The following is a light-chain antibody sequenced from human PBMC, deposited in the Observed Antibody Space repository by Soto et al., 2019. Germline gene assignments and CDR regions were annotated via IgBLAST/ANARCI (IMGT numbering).Light chain of an antibody. CDR1: SSDVGGYDY. Sequence: QSVLTQPASLSGSPGQSIAISCTGTSSDVGGYDYVSWYQQHPDKAPKLMIYEVTKRPSGVSNRFSGSKSGNTASLTISGLQPEDEADYYCSSHTSGSTRVFGSGTKVTVL. J-gene: IGLJ1*01. CDR3: SSHTSGSTRV. CDR2: EVT. V-gene: IGLV2-14*01.